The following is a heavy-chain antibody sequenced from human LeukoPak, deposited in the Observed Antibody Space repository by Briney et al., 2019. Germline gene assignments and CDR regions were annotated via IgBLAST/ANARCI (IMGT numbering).Heavy chain of an antibody. V-gene: IGHV5-51*01. CDR1: GYSFTSHW. CDR3: ARLRWPRGGRSSFDY. Sequence: GESLKISCKGSGYSFTSHWISWVRQMPGKGLEWMGIVNPDDSDTIYSPSFQGQVTISADESITTAYLQWSSLKASDTAMYYCARLRWPRGGRSSFDYWGQGALVTVSS. CDR2: VNPDDSDT. D-gene: IGHD3-10*01. J-gene: IGHJ4*02.